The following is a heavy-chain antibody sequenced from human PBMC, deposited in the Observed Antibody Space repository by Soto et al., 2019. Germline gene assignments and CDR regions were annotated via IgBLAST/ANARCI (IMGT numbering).Heavy chain of an antibody. Sequence: GESLKISCKGSGYSFTSYWIGWVRQMPGKGLEWMGIIYPGDSGTRYSPSFQGQVTISADKSISTAYLQWSSLKASDTAMYYCARSFQWCTNGVCYTGGFDYWGQGTLVTVSS. CDR3: ARSFQWCTNGVCYTGGFDY. CDR2: IYPGDSGT. J-gene: IGHJ4*02. V-gene: IGHV5-51*01. D-gene: IGHD2-8*01. CDR1: GYSFTSYW.